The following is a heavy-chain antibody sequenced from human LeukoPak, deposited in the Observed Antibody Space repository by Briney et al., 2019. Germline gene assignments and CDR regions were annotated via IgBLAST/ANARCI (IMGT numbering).Heavy chain of an antibody. CDR2: IKSKTDGGAT. Sequence: GGSLRLSCAVSGFTFSNIWMSWVRQAPGQGLESVGRIKSKTDGGATDYAAPVKGRFTISRDDSKNTLYLQMNSLKIEDTAVYYCTTVAGDNPWSWGQGALVTVSS. CDR1: GFTFSNIW. D-gene: IGHD6-19*01. CDR3: TTVAGDNPWS. V-gene: IGHV3-15*01. J-gene: IGHJ5*02.